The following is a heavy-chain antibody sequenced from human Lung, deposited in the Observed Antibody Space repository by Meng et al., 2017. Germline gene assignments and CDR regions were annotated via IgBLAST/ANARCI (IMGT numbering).Heavy chain of an antibody. CDR1: GGSFSDYY. CDR3: ARGPTTMAHDFDY. CDR2: INHSGST. J-gene: IGHJ4*02. Sequence: QRQLQQWAAVLLKPSDTRSLTWVVSGGSFSDYYWSWIRQPPGKGLEWIGEINHSGSTNYNPSLESRATISVDTSQNNLSLKLSSVTAADSAVYYCARGPTTMAHDFDYWGQGTLVTVSS. V-gene: IGHV4-34*01. D-gene: IGHD4-11*01.